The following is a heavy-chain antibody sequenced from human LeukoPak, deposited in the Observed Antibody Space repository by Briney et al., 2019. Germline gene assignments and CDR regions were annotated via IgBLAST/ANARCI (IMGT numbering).Heavy chain of an antibody. CDR1: GGSISSSSYY. J-gene: IGHJ4*02. CDR3: ARGPKYYYDSSGHFDY. V-gene: IGHV4-39*07. CDR2: IYYSGST. D-gene: IGHD3-22*01. Sequence: SETLSLTCTVSGGSISSSSYYWGWIRQPPGKGLEWIGSIYYSGSTYYNPSLKSRVTISVDTSKNQFSLNLSSVTAADTAVYYCARGPKYYYDSSGHFDYWGQGTLVTVST.